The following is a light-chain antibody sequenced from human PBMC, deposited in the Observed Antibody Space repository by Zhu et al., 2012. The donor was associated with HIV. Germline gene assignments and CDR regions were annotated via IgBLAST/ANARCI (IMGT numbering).Light chain of an antibody. CDR1: QRVSSSY. Sequence: EIVLTQSPGTSSLSPGERATLSCRASQRVSSSYLAWYQQKPGQAPRLLIFGASARATGIPDRFAGSGSGTTFTLTIDRLAPEDSAVYYCQQYGSSPLTFGGGTKVEIK. V-gene: IGKV3-20*01. CDR2: GAS. J-gene: IGKJ4*01. CDR3: QQYGSSPLT.